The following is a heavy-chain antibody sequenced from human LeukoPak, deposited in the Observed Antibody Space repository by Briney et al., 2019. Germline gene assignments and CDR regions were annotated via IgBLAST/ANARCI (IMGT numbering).Heavy chain of an antibody. CDR1: GYTLTSYY. CDR3: ARDRVVATIRTINWFDP. D-gene: IGHD5-12*01. CDR2: INPSGGST. V-gene: IGHV1-46*01. J-gene: IGHJ5*02. Sequence: ASVKVSCKASGYTLTSYYMHWVRQAPGQGLEWMGIINPSGGSTSYAQKFQGRVTMTRDTSTSTAYMELSSLRSEDTAVYYCARDRVVATIRTINWFDPWGQGTLVTVSS.